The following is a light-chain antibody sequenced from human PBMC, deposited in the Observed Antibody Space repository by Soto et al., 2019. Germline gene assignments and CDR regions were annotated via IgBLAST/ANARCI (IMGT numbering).Light chain of an antibody. V-gene: IGKV3-11*01. CDR3: QQRYAWPPIT. CDR2: DAS. Sequence: EIVLTQSPATLSLYPGERATLSCRASRSVKSYLAGYQQKPGQAPRLLIYDASNRAAGIPARFSGSGSETDFTLTISNLEPEDFAVYYCQQRYAWPPITFGQGTRLEIK. CDR1: RSVKSY. J-gene: IGKJ5*01.